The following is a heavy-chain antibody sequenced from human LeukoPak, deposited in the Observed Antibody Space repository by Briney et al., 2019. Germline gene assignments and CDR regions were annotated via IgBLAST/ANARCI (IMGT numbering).Heavy chain of an antibody. CDR1: GFSFSTYA. D-gene: IGHD6-13*01. CDR3: AKGSSPFDY. CDR2: ISGGGGST. V-gene: IGHV3-23*01. Sequence: PGGSLRLSSAASGFSFSTYAMAWVRQAPGKGLEWVSGISGGGGSTYYPDSVKGRLTISRDNSKNTLYLQMNSLRAEDTAVYYCAKGSSPFDYWGQGTLVTVSS. J-gene: IGHJ4*02.